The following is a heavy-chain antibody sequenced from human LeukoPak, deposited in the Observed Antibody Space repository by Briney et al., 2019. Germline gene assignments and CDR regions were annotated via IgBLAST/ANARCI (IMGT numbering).Heavy chain of an antibody. CDR1: GYTFTSYG. V-gene: IGHV1-18*01. Sequence: GASVKVSCKASGYTFTSYGISWVRHAPGQGLEWMGWISAYNGNTNYAQKLQGRVTMTTDTSPSTAYRELRSLRSDDTAVYYCARVPALWFGELSAVYYGMDVWGQGTTVTVSS. CDR2: ISAYNGNT. J-gene: IGHJ6*02. D-gene: IGHD3-10*01. CDR3: ARVPALWFGELSAVYYGMDV.